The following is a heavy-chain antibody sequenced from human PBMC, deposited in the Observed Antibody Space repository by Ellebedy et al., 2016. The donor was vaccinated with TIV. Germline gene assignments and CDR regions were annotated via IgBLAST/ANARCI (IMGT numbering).Heavy chain of an antibody. CDR2: IHPPDSDT. Sequence: GGSLRLSCKGSGYSFTSYWIGWVRQMPGKGLEWMAIIHPPDSDTRYSPSFQGQVTISADKSISTAYLQWSSLKASDTAMYYCVRPAITADGFDYWGQGTLVTVSS. CDR1: GYSFTSYW. D-gene: IGHD6-13*01. J-gene: IGHJ4*02. CDR3: VRPAITADGFDY. V-gene: IGHV5-51*01.